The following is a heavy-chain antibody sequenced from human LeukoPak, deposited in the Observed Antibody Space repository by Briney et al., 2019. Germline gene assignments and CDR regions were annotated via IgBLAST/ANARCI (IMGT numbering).Heavy chain of an antibody. V-gene: IGHV1-2*02. Sequence: GASVKVSCKASGYTFTGYYMHWVRQAPGQGLEGMGWINPNSGGTNYAQKFQGRVTMTRDTSISTAYMELRRLRSDDTAVYYCARAGIAAAGTKYYYYYHIDVWGKGTTVTVSS. CDR2: INPNSGGT. CDR3: ARAGIAAAGTKYYYYYHIDV. CDR1: GYTFTGYY. D-gene: IGHD6-13*01. J-gene: IGHJ6*03.